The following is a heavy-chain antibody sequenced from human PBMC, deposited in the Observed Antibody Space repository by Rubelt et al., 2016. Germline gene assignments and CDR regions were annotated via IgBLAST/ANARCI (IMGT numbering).Heavy chain of an antibody. CDR2: ISGSGGST. V-gene: IGHV3-23*01. CDR3: AKSRGSSSLSAFDI. CDR1: GFTFSTYG. Sequence: PGGSLRLSCAASGFTFSTYGMTWVRQAPGKGLEWVSAISGSGGSTYYADSVKGRFTISRDNSKNTLYLQMNSLRAEDTAVYYCAKSRGSSSLSAFDIWGEGTMVTVSS. D-gene: IGHD6-13*01. J-gene: IGHJ3*02.